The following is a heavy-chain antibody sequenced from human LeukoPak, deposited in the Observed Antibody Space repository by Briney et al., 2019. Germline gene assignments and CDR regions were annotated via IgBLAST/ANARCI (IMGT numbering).Heavy chain of an antibody. CDR3: VKDVGTMRVVPEGSLGYFDL. D-gene: IGHD3-22*01. J-gene: IGHJ2*01. Sequence: GGSLRLSCAASGFTFSSYGMHWVRQAPGKGLEWVALIWYDGSKKYYADSVEGRFTISRDNSKNTLYLQMNSLRAEDTAVYYCVKDVGTMRVVPEGSLGYFDLWGRGTLVTVSS. CDR1: GFTFSSYG. CDR2: IWYDGSKK. V-gene: IGHV3-33*06.